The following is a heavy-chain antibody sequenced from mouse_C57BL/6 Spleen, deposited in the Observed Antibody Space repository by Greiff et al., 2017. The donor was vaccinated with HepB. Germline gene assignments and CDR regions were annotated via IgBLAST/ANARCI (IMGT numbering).Heavy chain of an antibody. J-gene: IGHJ1*03. CDR2: IDPNSGGT. CDR1: GYTFTSYW. D-gene: IGHD2-4*01. V-gene: IGHV1-72*01. CDR3: AREGDYDDGYWYFEV. Sequence: QVQLQQPGAELVKPGASVKLSCKASGYTFTSYWMNWVKQRPGRGLEWIGRIDPNSGGTKYNEKFKSKATLTVDKPSSTAYMQLSSLTSEDSAVYDCAREGDYDDGYWYFEVWGTGTTVTVSS.